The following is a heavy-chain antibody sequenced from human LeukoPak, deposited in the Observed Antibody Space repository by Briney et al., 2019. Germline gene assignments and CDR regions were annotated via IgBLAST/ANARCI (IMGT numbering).Heavy chain of an antibody. J-gene: IGHJ4*02. CDR1: GFTVSSNY. CDR3: AGGGGGYSGSYYGY. Sequence: PGGSLRLSCAASGFTVSSNYMSWVRQAPGKGLEWVSVIYSGGSTYYADSVKGRFTISRDNSKNTLYLQMNSLRAEDTAVYYCAGGGGGYSGSYYGYWGQGTLVTVSS. CDR2: IYSGGST. D-gene: IGHD1-26*01. V-gene: IGHV3-66*01.